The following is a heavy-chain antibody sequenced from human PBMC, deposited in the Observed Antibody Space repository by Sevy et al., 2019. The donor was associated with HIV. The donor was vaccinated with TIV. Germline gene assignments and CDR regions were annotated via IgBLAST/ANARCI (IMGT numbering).Heavy chain of an antibody. V-gene: IGHV4-59*01. Sequence: SETLSLTCTVSGDSISSYYWSWIRQPPGKGLDWIGYIYYSGTTNYSPSLKSRVTISVDTSKNQFSLKLRSVTAADTAMYYGARHSSDWFFDYWGQGTLVTVSS. J-gene: IGHJ4*02. D-gene: IGHD6-19*01. CDR1: GDSISSYY. CDR3: ARHSSDWFFDY. CDR2: IYYSGTT.